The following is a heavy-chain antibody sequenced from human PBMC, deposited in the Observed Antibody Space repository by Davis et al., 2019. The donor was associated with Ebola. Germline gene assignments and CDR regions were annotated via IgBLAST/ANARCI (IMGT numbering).Heavy chain of an antibody. CDR1: GATFKTYS. J-gene: IGHJ4*02. Sequence: SVKVSCKASGATFKTYSISWVRQAPGHGLEWMGRIIPLAGIINYSQKFQGRVTITADKSTSTAYMELSSLRSEDTAIYYCAFSITVLRGGRRLFDYWGQGTLVTVSS. CDR2: IIPLAGII. V-gene: IGHV1-69*02. D-gene: IGHD3-10*01. CDR3: AFSITVLRGGRRLFDY.